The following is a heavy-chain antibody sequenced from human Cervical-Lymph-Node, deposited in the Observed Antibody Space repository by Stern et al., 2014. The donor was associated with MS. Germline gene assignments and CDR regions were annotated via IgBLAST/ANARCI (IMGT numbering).Heavy chain of an antibody. CDR2: IIPIFGTA. J-gene: IGHJ4*02. Sequence: VQLEESGAEVKKPGSSVKVSCKASGGTFSSYAISWVRQAPGQGLEWMGGIIPIFGTANYAQKFQGRVTITADESTSTAYMELSSLRSEDTAVYYCASTHYYDSSGYYVLDYWGQGTLVTVSS. CDR3: ASTHYYDSSGYYVLDY. CDR1: GGTFSSYA. V-gene: IGHV1-69*01. D-gene: IGHD3-22*01.